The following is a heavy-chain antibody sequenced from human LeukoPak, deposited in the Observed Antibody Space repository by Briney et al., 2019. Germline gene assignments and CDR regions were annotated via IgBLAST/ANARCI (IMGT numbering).Heavy chain of an antibody. Sequence: GASVKVSCKSSGYTFTSYYIYWVRQAPGQGLEWMGKINPSSGTTNYAQRFQGRVTMTRDMSTRTVYMELSSLRSEDTAVYYCAMTDYGDYKFDYWGQGTLVTVSS. CDR2: INPSSGTT. CDR1: GYTFTSYY. J-gene: IGHJ4*02. D-gene: IGHD4-17*01. CDR3: AMTDYGDYKFDY. V-gene: IGHV1-46*01.